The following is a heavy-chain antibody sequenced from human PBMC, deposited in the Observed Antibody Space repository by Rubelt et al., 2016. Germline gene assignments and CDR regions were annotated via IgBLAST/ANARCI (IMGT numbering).Heavy chain of an antibody. CDR3: ARHSGYDYVCYADD. Sequence: QVRLVQSGAEVKKPGASVKVSCKASGYTFTNYGISWVRQAPGQGLEWMGWISAYNGNTNYAQRVQGRVTMTTDTATRTAHMVLMSRRSDGTAGYDDARHSGYDYVCYADDWGQGSLVTVSS. D-gene: IGHD5-12*01. CDR2: ISAYNGNT. J-gene: IGHJ4*02. CDR1: GYTFTNYG. V-gene: IGHV1-18*01.